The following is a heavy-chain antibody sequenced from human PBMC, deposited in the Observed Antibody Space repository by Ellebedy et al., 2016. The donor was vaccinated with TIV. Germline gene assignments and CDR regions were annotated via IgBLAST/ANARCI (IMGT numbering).Heavy chain of an antibody. CDR3: ARDLSGQESGMDV. Sequence: GESLKISXAASGFTFSSYAMSWVRQAPGKGLEWVSAISGSGGSTYYADSVKGRFTISRDNSKNTLYLQMNSLRAEDTAVYYCARDLSGQESGMDVWGQGTTVTVSS. D-gene: IGHD2/OR15-2a*01. V-gene: IGHV3-23*01. CDR2: ISGSGGST. CDR1: GFTFSSYA. J-gene: IGHJ6*02.